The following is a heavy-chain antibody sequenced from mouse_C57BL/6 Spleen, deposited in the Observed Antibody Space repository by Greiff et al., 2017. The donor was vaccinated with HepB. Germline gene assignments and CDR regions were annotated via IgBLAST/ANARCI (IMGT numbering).Heavy chain of an antibody. CDR3: ARAPNYDAMDY. D-gene: IGHD4-1*01. V-gene: IGHV5-4*03. J-gene: IGHJ4*01. CDR2: ISDGGSYT. Sequence: EVMLVESGGGLVKPGGSLKLSCAASGFTFSSYAMSWVRQTPEKRLEWVATISDGGSYTYYPDNVKGRFTISRDNAKNNLYLQMSHLKSEDTAMYYCARAPNYDAMDYWGQGTSVTVSS. CDR1: GFTFSSYA.